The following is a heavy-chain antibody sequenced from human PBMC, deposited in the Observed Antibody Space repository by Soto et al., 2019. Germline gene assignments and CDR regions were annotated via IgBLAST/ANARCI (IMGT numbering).Heavy chain of an antibody. CDR1: GFTFSSSA. CDR3: AAGTEWELYSMDF. CDR2: IVVGSGLT. J-gene: IGHJ6*02. V-gene: IGHV1-58*02. Sequence: QLQVVQSGPEVKKPGTSVKVSCKASGFTFSSSAMQWVRQARGQRLEWIGWIVVGSGLTNYAQKFQDRVTIIRAMSTSTAYMEMSSLRSEDTAVYYCAAGTEWELYSMDFWGQGTTVTVSS. D-gene: IGHD1-26*01.